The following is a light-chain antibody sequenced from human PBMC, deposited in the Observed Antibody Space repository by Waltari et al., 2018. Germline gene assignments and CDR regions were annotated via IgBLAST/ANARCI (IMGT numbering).Light chain of an antibody. J-gene: IGKJ5*01. Sequence: DLQMTQSPSSLSASVGDTVTITCQASHDINNFLNWYQQKPGKAPKLLIYDASNLETGVPSRFSGSGSGTDFTFTISSLQPEDIATYYCQQFDHLPTFGQGTRLEIK. V-gene: IGKV1-33*01. CDR3: QQFDHLPT. CDR2: DAS. CDR1: HDINNF.